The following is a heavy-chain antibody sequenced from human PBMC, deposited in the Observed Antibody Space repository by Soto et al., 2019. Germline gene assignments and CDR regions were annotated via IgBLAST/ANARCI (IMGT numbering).Heavy chain of an antibody. J-gene: IGHJ6*02. CDR1: GFTFSSYA. D-gene: IGHD1-7*01. CDR2: ISYDGSNK. Sequence: QVQLVESGGGVVQPGRSLRLSCAASGFTFSSYAMHWVRQAPGKGLEWVALISYDGSNKYYADSVKGRFTISRDNSKNTLYLQMNSLRPEDTAVYHCARDQGGTTVYYHGMDVWGQGTTVTVSS. V-gene: IGHV3-30-3*01. CDR3: ARDQGGTTVYYHGMDV.